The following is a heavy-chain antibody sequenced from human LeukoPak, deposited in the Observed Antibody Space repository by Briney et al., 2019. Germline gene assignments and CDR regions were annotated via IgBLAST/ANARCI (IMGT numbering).Heavy chain of an antibody. V-gene: IGHV4-39*07. CDR1: SGSISSSSYY. D-gene: IGHD2-21*01. CDR3: ARDARAYIFHQYYFDY. CDR2: IYYSGST. J-gene: IGHJ4*02. Sequence: PSETLSLTCTVSSGSISSSSYYWGWIRQPPGKGLEWIGSIYYSGSTYYNPSLKSRVTISVDTSKNQFSLKLSSVTAADTAVCYCARDARAYIFHQYYFDYWGQGTLVTVSS.